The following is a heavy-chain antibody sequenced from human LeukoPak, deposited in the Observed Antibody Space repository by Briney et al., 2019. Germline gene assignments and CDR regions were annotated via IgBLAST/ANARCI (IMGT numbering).Heavy chain of an antibody. J-gene: IGHJ4*02. CDR2: IYSGGST. CDR3: ARDLSGNYYFDY. CDR1: GFTFSSYA. D-gene: IGHD1-26*01. Sequence: PGGSLRLSCAASGFTFSSYAKSWVRQAPGKGLEWVSVIYSGGSTYYADSVKGRFTISRDNSKNTLYLQMNSLRAEDTAVYYCARDLSGNYYFDYWGQGTLVTVSS. V-gene: IGHV3-66*01.